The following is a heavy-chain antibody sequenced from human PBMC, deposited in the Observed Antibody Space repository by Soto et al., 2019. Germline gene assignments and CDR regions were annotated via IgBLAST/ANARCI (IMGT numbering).Heavy chain of an antibody. CDR3: ARDERTHNWLDP. J-gene: IGHJ5*02. Sequence: SETLSLTCTVSGGSISSGDYYWSWIRQPPGKGLEWIGYIYYSGSTYYNPSLKSRVTISVDTSKNQFSLKLSSVTAADTAVYYCARDERTHNWLDPSGQGPLVTVSS. CDR1: GGSISSGDYY. CDR2: IYYSGST. V-gene: IGHV4-30-4*01.